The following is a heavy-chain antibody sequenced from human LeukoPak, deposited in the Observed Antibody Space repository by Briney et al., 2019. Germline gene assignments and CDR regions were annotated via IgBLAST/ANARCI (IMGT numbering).Heavy chain of an antibody. CDR1: GDTFSSYA. CDR2: ISAYNGNT. Sequence: ASVKVSCKASGDTFSSYAVSWVRQAPGQGPEWMGWISAYNGNTKYAQNLQGRVTMTTDTSTSTAYMELRSLRSDDTAVYYCTRDLPYSGSWESIDYWGQGTLVTVSS. J-gene: IGHJ4*02. CDR3: TRDLPYSGSWESIDY. D-gene: IGHD6-13*01. V-gene: IGHV1-18*01.